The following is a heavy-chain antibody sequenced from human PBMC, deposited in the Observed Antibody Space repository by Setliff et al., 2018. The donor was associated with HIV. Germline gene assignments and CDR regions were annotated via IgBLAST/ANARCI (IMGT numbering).Heavy chain of an antibody. CDR3: ARDPHYFDTSGHYSWFYFDY. CDR1: GGSMTSSNYY. J-gene: IGHJ4*02. CDR2: ISSSGST. V-gene: IGHV4-39*07. D-gene: IGHD3-22*01. Sequence: PSETLSLTCTVSGGSMTSSNYYWGWIRQSPGRGLEWIGSISSSGSTTYHPSLRSRVTVSAATSKNQFSLKLTSVTAADTAVYFCARDPHYFDTSGHYSWFYFDYGGQGTLVTVSS.